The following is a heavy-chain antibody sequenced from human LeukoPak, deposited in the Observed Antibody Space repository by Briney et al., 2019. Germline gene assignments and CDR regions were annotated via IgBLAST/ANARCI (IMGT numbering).Heavy chain of an antibody. CDR1: GFIFSDYY. Sequence: GRSLRLSCAASGFIFSDYYMSWIRQAPGKGLEWVSYISRSGSTIFYADSVKGRFTVSRDNAKNSLYLQMNSLKAEDTAVYFCARVASQTGEPLEEYFQHWGQGTLVTVSS. D-gene: IGHD1-14*01. V-gene: IGHV3-11*04. J-gene: IGHJ1*01. CDR3: ARVASQTGEPLEEYFQH. CDR2: ISRSGSTI.